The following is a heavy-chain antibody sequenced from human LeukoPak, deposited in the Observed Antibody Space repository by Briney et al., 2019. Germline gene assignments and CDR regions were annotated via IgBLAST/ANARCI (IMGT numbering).Heavy chain of an antibody. V-gene: IGHV3-74*03. CDR1: GFTFSSYW. J-gene: IGHJ4*02. D-gene: IGHD3-22*01. Sequence: PGGSLRLSCAASGFTFSSYWMHWVRQAPGKGLVWFSRIKTDGSSIMYADFVKGRFTISRDNAKSTLYLQMNSLRADDTAVYYCARDLDFGGYSNFDYWGQGTLVTVSS. CDR2: IKTDGSSI. CDR3: ARDLDFGGYSNFDY.